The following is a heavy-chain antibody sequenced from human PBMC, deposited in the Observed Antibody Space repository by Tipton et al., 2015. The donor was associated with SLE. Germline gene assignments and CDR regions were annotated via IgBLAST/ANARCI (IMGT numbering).Heavy chain of an antibody. CDR2: ISYSGST. V-gene: IGHV4-61*05. D-gene: IGHD2-15*01. CDR3: ARDAYCSGGSCYGLDA. J-gene: IGHJ5*02. Sequence: TLSLTCTVSGGSISSSSYYWGWIRQPPGKGLEWIGHISYSGSTHYNSSLKSRVTMSLDTSKNQFSLTVSSVTAADTAEYHCARDAYCSGGSCYGLDAWGPGTLVTVAS. CDR1: GGSISSSSYY.